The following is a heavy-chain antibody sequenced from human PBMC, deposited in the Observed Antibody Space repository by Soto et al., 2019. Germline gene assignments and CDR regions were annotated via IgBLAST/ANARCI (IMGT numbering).Heavy chain of an antibody. CDR3: ARVGYSSTGTTFHYHGLDV. CDR2: IYPRGGTT. D-gene: IGHD3-22*01. CDR1: GYNFTSHY. Sequence: ASVKVSCKASGYNFTSHYMHWVRQAPGQGLESMGIIYPRGGTTLYAQKFQGRVTMTRDTSTHTFYMELSSLRSEDTAMYYCARVGYSSTGTTFHYHGLDVWGQGTTATVSS. J-gene: IGHJ6*02. V-gene: IGHV1-46*01.